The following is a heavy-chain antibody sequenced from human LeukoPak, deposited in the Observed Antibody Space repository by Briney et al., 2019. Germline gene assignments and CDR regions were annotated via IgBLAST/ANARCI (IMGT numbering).Heavy chain of an antibody. CDR1: GFTFSSYG. V-gene: IGHV3-30*03. Sequence: GGSLRLSCAASGFTFSSYGVHWVRQAPGKGREWGAVISYDGSNKYYADSVKGRFTISRDNSKNTLYLQMHSLRAEDTAVYYCATADCSSTSCYRLWGQGTLVTVSS. D-gene: IGHD2-2*01. CDR3: ATADCSSTSCYRL. CDR2: ISYDGSNK. J-gene: IGHJ4*02.